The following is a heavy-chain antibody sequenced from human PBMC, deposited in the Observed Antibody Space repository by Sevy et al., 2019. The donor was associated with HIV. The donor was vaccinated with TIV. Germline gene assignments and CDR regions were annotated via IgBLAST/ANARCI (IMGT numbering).Heavy chain of an antibody. Sequence: GGSLRLSCAASGFAFYDYSMSWIRQAPGKGLEWFATLSFGCGKINYADSVKGRFTISRDNSKNSFYLQMDNLRVEDMALYYSAREGCTRPHDYWGQGTRVTVSS. CDR3: AREGCTRPHDY. D-gene: IGHD2-8*01. J-gene: IGHJ4*02. V-gene: IGHV3-23*01. CDR1: GFAFYDYS. CDR2: LSFGCGKI.